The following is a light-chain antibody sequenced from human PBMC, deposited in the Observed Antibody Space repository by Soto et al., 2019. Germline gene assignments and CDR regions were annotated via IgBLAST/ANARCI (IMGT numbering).Light chain of an antibody. Sequence: EIVLTQSPGTLSLSPGERATLSCRASQSVSSSYLSWYQQKPGQAPRLLIYGASSRATGIPDRFSGSGSGTDFTLTISRLEPEDSAGYYCQQYGSSPLTFGPGTKVDIK. CDR2: GAS. CDR1: QSVSSSY. CDR3: QQYGSSPLT. J-gene: IGKJ3*01. V-gene: IGKV3-20*01.